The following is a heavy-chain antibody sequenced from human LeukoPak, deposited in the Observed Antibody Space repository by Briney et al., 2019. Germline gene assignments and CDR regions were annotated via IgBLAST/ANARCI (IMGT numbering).Heavy chain of an antibody. J-gene: IGHJ4*02. D-gene: IGHD3-10*01. CDR1: GFTVSSNY. Sequence: PGGPLRLSCAASGFTVSSNYMSWVRQAPGKGLEWVSVIYSGGSTYYADSVKGRFTISRDNSKNTLYLQMNSLRAEDTAVYYCARAINYGSGSADYWGQGTLVTVSS. V-gene: IGHV3-53*01. CDR3: ARAINYGSGSADY. CDR2: IYSGGST.